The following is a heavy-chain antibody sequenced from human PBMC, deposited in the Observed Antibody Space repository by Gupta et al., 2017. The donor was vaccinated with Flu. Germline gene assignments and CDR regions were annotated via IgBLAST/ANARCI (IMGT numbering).Heavy chain of an antibody. V-gene: IGHV1-69*01. CDR2: IIPIFGTA. Sequence: QAPGQGLEWMGGIIPIFGTANYAQKFQGRVTITADESTSTAYMELSSLRSEDTAVYYCARDNGNVAAAGLDYWGQGTLVTVSS. J-gene: IGHJ4*02. CDR3: ARDNGNVAAAGLDY. D-gene: IGHD6-13*01.